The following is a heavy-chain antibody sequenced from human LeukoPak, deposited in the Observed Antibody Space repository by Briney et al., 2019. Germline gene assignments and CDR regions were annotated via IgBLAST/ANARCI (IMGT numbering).Heavy chain of an antibody. CDR1: GYTFRGNY. J-gene: IGHJ4*02. CDR2: IDANNGDT. D-gene: IGHD3-16*01. Sequence: GASVKISCKASGYTFRGNYIVLLRRAPGQGLEWMGWIDANNGDTKSAQKFQGRVTMSRDTSISTAYMDLSSLSPDDAAVYYCARYAYTVPLYLFDYWGQGTLVTVSS. V-gene: IGHV1-2*02. CDR3: ARYAYTVPLYLFDY.